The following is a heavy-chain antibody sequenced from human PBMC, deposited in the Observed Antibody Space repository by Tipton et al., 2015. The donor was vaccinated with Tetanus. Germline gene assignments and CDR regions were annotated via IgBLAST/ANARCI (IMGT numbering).Heavy chain of an antibody. V-gene: IGHV3-48*04. Sequence: EGSGFTFSSYSMNWVRQAPGKGLEWISYIGSFSRTINYADSVKGRFTISRDNAKNSLYLQTNSLRSEDTGIYYCARLVSNALDVWGQGTVVTVSS. CDR2: IGSFSRTI. CDR3: ARLVSNALDV. CDR1: GFTFSSYS. J-gene: IGHJ3*01. D-gene: IGHD2-8*02.